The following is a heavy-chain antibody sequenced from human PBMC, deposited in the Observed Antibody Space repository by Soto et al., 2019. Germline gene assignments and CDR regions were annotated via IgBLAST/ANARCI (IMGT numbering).Heavy chain of an antibody. Sequence: GASVKVSCKASGYTFTSYGISWVRQAPGQGLEWMGWISAYNGNTNYAQKLQGRVTMTTDTSTSTAYVELRSLRSDDTAVYYCARVLSTRGYYEADYWGQGTLVTVSS. CDR1: GYTFTSYG. V-gene: IGHV1-18*01. J-gene: IGHJ4*02. CDR3: ARVLSTRGYYEADY. D-gene: IGHD3-3*01. CDR2: ISAYNGNT.